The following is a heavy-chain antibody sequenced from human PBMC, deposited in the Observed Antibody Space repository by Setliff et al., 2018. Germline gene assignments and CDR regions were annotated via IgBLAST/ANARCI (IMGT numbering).Heavy chain of an antibody. CDR2: IYHSGST. J-gene: IGHJ4*02. V-gene: IGHV4-61*05. CDR1: GGSISSGSYY. Sequence: SETLSLTCTVSGGSISSGSYYWGWIRQPAGKGLEWIGEIYHSGSTNYNPSLKSRVTISVDKSKNQFSLKLSSVTAADTAVYYCARVPNFWSGYYAYWGQGTLVTVSS. CDR3: ARVPNFWSGYYAY. D-gene: IGHD3-3*01.